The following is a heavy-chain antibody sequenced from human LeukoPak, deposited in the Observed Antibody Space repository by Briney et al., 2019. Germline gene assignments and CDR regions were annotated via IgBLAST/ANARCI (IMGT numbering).Heavy chain of an antibody. D-gene: IGHD6-13*01. J-gene: IGHJ4*02. CDR2: INYRGSA. CDR1: GVSFSEYH. V-gene: IGHV4-34*01. CDR3: AKVAVSSWFFTGDY. Sequence: KPSETLSLTCAVYGVSFSEYHWNWIRQSPGRGLEWIGEINYRGSANYNPSLKSRVTISIDTSKNQFSLKLNSVTAADTAVYYCAKVAVSSWFFTGDYWGQGTLVTVSS.